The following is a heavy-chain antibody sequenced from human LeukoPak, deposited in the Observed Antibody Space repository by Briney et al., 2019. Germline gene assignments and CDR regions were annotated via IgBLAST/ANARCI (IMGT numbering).Heavy chain of an antibody. CDR1: GGSFSGYY. D-gene: IGHD3-9*01. V-gene: IGHV4-34*01. CDR2: INHSGST. CDR3: ARWVLTGWLTSHDAFDI. Sequence: SETLSLTCAVYGGSFSGYYWSWIRQPPGKGLEWIGEINHSGSTNYNPSLKSRVTISVDTSKNQFSLKLSSVTAADTAVYYRARWVLTGWLTSHDAFDIWGQGTMVTVSS. J-gene: IGHJ3*02.